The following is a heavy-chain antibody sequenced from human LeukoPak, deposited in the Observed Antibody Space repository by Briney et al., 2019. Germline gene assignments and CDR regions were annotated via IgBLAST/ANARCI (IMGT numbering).Heavy chain of an antibody. D-gene: IGHD3-10*01. V-gene: IGHV1-18*01. CDR3: AREYKNYYGSGSYYAD. CDR1: GYTFTSYG. Sequence: ASVKVSCKASGYTFTSYGISWVRQAPGQGLEWMGWISAYNGNTNYAQKLQGRVTMTTDTSTSTAYMELRNLRSDDTAVYYCAREYKNYYGSGSYYADWGQGTLVTVSS. J-gene: IGHJ4*02. CDR2: ISAYNGNT.